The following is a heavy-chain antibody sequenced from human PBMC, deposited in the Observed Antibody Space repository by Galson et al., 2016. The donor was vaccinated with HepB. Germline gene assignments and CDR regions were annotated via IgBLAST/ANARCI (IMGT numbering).Heavy chain of an antibody. V-gene: IGHV4/OR15-8*01. CDR1: GGSISSLTW. J-gene: IGHJ6*02. CDR3: ARRGIFGVVGGLDV. CDR2: IYHSESA. Sequence: SETLSLTCDVSGGSISSLTWWSWVRQPPGKGPEWIGEIYHSESANYESSLKSRVTISLDKSKNQFSLKLSSVTAADTAVYYCARRGIFGVVGGLDVWGQGTTVAVSS. D-gene: IGHD3-3*01.